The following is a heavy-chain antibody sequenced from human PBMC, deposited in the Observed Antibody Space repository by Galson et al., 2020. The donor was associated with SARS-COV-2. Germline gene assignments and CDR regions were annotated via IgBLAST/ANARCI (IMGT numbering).Heavy chain of an antibody. V-gene: IGHV3-33*01. CDR2: IWYDGSNK. D-gene: IGHD6-13*01. CDR3: GRDRGIAAAGALGD. J-gene: IGHJ4*02. CDR1: GFTFSNFA. Sequence: GESLKISCAASGFTFSNFAMHWVRQAPGKGLEWVAVIWYDGSNKYYADSVKGRFTISRDNSKNTLFLQMNSLGVEDTAVYYCGRDRGIAAAGALGDWGQGTLVTVSS.